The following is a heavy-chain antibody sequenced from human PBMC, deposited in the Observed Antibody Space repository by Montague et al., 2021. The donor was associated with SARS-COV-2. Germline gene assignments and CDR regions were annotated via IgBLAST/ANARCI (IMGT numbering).Heavy chain of an antibody. J-gene: IGHJ4*02. CDR1: GGSFSGYY. Sequence: SETLSLTCAVYGGSFSGYYWSWIRQPPEKGLEWMGEINQSGRTNNNPSLKSRVIISVDTSKNQFSLKLSSVTAADTAVYYCARRGSSVGGVTVSAELAYWGQGILVIVSS. D-gene: IGHD3-16*01. V-gene: IGHV4-34*01. CDR3: ARRGSSVGGVTVSAELAY. CDR2: INQSGRT.